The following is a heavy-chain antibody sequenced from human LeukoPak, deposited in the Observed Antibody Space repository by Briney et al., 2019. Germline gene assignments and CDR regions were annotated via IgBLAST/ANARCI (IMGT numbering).Heavy chain of an antibody. D-gene: IGHD3-10*01. CDR2: INHSGST. V-gene: IGHV4-34*01. J-gene: IGHJ5*02. Sequence: SETLSLTCAVYGGSFSGYYWSWIRQPPGKGLEWIGEINHSGSTNYNPSLKSRVTISVDKSKNQFSLKLSSVTAADTAVYYCARGGPYGSGSYSTWFDPWGQGTLVTVSS. CDR3: ARGGPYGSGSYSTWFDP. CDR1: GGSFSGYY.